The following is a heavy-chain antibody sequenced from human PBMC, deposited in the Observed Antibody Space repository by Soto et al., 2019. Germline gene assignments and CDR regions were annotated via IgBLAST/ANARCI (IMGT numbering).Heavy chain of an antibody. CDR1: GFPFNSYG. D-gene: IGHD3-10*01. V-gene: IGHV3-33*01. CDR3: ARDREAASWGFHYGSGSLNFAY. CDR2: IWYDGSNK. Sequence: QVQVVDSGGGVVQPGGSLRLSCAASGFPFNSYGMHWVRQAPGKGPEWVAEIWYDGSNKYYADSVKGRFTISRDNSKNMVYLQMNSLRVEDTAVYYCARDREAASWGFHYGSGSLNFAYWGQGTLVTVSS. J-gene: IGHJ4*02.